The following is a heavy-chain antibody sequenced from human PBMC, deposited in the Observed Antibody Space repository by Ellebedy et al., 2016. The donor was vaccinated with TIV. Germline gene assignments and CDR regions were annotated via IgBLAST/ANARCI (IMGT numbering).Heavy chain of an antibody. D-gene: IGHD4-17*01. CDR3: ARRGSYGDYAVQVNSWFDP. V-gene: IGHV3-7*01. J-gene: IGHJ5*02. CDR2: IYQDGSDQ. Sequence: GGSLRLSCAASGFSFRNYWMGWVRQAPGKGLEWVANIYQDGSDQYYVDSVKGRFTISRDNANNSLFLQMNSLRAEDTAVYYCARRGSYGDYAVQVNSWFDPWGRGTLVTVSS. CDR1: GFSFRNYW.